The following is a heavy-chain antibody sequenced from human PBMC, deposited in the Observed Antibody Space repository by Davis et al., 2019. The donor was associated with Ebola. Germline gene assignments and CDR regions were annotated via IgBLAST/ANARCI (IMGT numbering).Heavy chain of an antibody. CDR3: ARAPLRKVVVVAATFSDAFDI. V-gene: IGHV4-4*02. CDR2: IYHSGST. J-gene: IGHJ3*02. Sequence: GSLRLSCAVSGGSISSSNWWSWVRQPPGKGLEWIGEIYHSGSTNYNPSLKSRVTISVDKSKNQFSRKLSSVTAADTAVYYCARAPLRKVVVVAATFSDAFDIWGQGTMVTVSS. CDR1: GGSISSSNW. D-gene: IGHD2-15*01.